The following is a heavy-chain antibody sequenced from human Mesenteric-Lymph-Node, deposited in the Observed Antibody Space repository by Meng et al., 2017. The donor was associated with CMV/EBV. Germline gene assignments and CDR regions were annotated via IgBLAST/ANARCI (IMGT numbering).Heavy chain of an antibody. CDR2: VYNDNTNT. V-gene: IGHV3-23*03. J-gene: IGHJ4*02. CDR1: GFTFSNYA. D-gene: IGHD5-12*01. CDR3: ARGGYGPPDY. Sequence: GGSLRLSCAASGFTFSNYAVSWVRQAPGKGLEWVSVVYNDNTNTFYAASVRGRFTISRDNSKNTLYLQMNDLRAEDTAVYYCARGGYGPPDYWGQGTLVTVSS.